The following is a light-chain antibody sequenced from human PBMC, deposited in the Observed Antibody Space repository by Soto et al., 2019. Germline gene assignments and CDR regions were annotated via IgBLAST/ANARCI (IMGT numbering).Light chain of an antibody. CDR1: QSISSN. CDR3: QQRSNGPPIT. J-gene: IGKJ5*01. V-gene: IGKV3-15*01. CDR2: RTS. Sequence: EIVMTQSPATLSVSPGDRATLSCRASQSISSNLAWYQQKPGQAPRLLMFRTSSRATGFPARFSGSGSGTEFNLTISSLQSEDFAVHYCQQRSNGPPITFGQGTRLEIK.